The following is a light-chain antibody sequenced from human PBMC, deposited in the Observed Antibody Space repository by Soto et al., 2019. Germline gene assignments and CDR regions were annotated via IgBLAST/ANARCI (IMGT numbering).Light chain of an antibody. CDR3: SSYTTYTTLWV. CDR1: GSDVGGYNY. J-gene: IGLJ3*02. Sequence: QSALTQPASVSGSPGQSITISCTGTGSDVGGYNYVSWYQQHPGQAPKLIIYEVSNRPSGVSNRFSGSKSGNAASLTISGLQAEDEADYYCSSYTTYTTLWVFGGGTKLTVL. CDR2: EVS. V-gene: IGLV2-14*01.